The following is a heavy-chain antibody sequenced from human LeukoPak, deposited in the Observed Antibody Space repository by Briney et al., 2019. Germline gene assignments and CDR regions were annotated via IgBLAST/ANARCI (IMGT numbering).Heavy chain of an antibody. J-gene: IGHJ4*02. CDR3: ARDSHSSSWYSEFDY. CDR1: GFTFSSYI. D-gene: IGHD6-13*01. CDR2: INILSNYI. V-gene: IGHV3-21*01. Sequence: QSGGSLRLSCAASGFTFSSYIMNWVRQAPGKGLEWVSSINILSNYIYYADSVKGRFTISRDNAKNSLYLQMNSLRAEDTAVYYCARDSHSSSWYSEFDYWGQGSLVSVSS.